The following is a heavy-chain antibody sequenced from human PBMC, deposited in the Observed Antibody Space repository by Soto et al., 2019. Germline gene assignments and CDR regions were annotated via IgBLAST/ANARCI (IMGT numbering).Heavy chain of an antibody. D-gene: IGHD3-3*01. CDR2: ISGSGTNT. Sequence: EVQLLESGGGLVQPGGSLRLSCAASGFSFSNYAMTWVRQAPGKGLEWVSGISGSGTNTNYADSVKGRFTISRDNSKNTMFLQINSLRAEDTAVYYCAKDEEWPPWRGYFNYWGQGTLVTVSS. CDR3: AKDEEWPPWRGYFNY. V-gene: IGHV3-23*01. J-gene: IGHJ4*02. CDR1: GFSFSNYA.